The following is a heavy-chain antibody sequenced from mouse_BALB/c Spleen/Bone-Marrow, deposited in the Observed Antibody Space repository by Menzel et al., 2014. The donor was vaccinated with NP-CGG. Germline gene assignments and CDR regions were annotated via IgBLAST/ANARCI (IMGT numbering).Heavy chain of an antibody. V-gene: IGHV5-4*02. J-gene: IGHJ3*01. Sequence: VKLVESGGGLVKPGGSLKLSCAASGFTFSDYYMYWVHQTPEKRLEWVATISDGGSYTYYPDCVKGRFTISRDNAKNNLYLQMSSLKSEDTAMYYCGRAWFAYWGQGTLVTVSA. CDR2: ISDGGSYT. CDR3: GRAWFAY. CDR1: GFTFSDYY. D-gene: IGHD3-3*01.